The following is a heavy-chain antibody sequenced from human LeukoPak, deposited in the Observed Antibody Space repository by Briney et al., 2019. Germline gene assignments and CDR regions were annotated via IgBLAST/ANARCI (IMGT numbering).Heavy chain of an antibody. CDR2: INHSGST. Sequence: ASETLSLTCAVYGGPFSGYYWSWIRQPPGKGLEWIGEINHSGSTNYNPSLKSRVTISVDTSKNQFSLKLSSVTAADTAVYYCASDYGDYAQDYWGQGTLVTVSS. J-gene: IGHJ4*02. V-gene: IGHV4-34*01. CDR3: ASDYGDYAQDY. D-gene: IGHD4-17*01. CDR1: GGPFSGYY.